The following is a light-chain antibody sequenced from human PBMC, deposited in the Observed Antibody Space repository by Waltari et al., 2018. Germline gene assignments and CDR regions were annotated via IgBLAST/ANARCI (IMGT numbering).Light chain of an antibody. CDR1: QSVSSN. Sequence: EIVMTQSPATRSVSPGETATLSCRASQSVSSNVAWYQKQLGQAPRLLIYDASTRATSIPAKFRGSGSGTEFTLTISSLQSEDFAVYYCQQYNRWPPITFGHGTRLEIK. CDR3: QQYNRWPPIT. J-gene: IGKJ5*01. V-gene: IGKV3-15*01. CDR2: DAS.